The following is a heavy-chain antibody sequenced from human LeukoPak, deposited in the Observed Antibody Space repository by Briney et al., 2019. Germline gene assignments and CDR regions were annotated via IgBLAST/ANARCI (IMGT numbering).Heavy chain of an antibody. J-gene: IGHJ4*02. V-gene: IGHV4-34*01. CDR1: GGSFSGYY. Sequence: SETLSLTCAVYGGSFSGYYWSWIRQPPGKGLEWIGEINHSGSINYNPSLKSRVTISVDTSKNQFSLKLSSVTAADTAVYYCARIADYGGNSDYWGQGTLVTVSS. CDR3: ARIADYGGNSDY. CDR2: INHSGSI. D-gene: IGHD4-23*01.